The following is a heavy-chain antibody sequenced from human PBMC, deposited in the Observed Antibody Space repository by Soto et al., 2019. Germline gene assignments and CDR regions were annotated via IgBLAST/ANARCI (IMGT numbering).Heavy chain of an antibody. D-gene: IGHD3-9*01. CDR1: GFTFSDHY. V-gene: IGHV3-72*01. Sequence: GGSLRLSCAASGFTFSDHYMDWVRQASGKGLEWVGRIRNKANSYTAEYAASVKGRFTISRDDSKNSLYLQMNSLKIEDTALYYCVRAGTGYQLDYWGQGALVTVSS. J-gene: IGHJ4*02. CDR3: VRAGTGYQLDY. CDR2: IRNKANSYTA.